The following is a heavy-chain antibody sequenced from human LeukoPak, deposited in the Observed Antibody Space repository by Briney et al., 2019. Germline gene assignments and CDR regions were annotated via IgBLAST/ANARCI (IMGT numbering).Heavy chain of an antibody. CDR3: ASSRN. Sequence: GWSLRLSCAASGFAFSSYWMSWVRQAPGKGLEWEANINQDGSEKYYVDSVKGRFTISRDNAKSSLYLQMNSLKDEDTSVYYCASSRNWGQGTLVTVSS. V-gene: IGHV3-7*02. CDR1: GFAFSSYW. J-gene: IGHJ4*02. CDR2: INQDGSEK.